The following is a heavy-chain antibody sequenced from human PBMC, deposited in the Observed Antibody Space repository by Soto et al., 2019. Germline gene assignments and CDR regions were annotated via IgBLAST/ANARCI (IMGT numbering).Heavy chain of an antibody. V-gene: IGHV3-48*02. CDR3: ASLDFRNYILGMGV. Sequence: EVQLVESGGGLVQPGGSLRLSCAASGFTFSTYSMNWVRQAPGRGLEWVSYISSSSDTIHYADSVKGRFTISRDNAKNSLYLPMNRLRDEDTAMYYCASLDFRNYILGMGVWGQGTTVTVSS. D-gene: IGHD3-10*01. CDR2: ISSSSDTI. CDR1: GFTFSTYS. J-gene: IGHJ6*02.